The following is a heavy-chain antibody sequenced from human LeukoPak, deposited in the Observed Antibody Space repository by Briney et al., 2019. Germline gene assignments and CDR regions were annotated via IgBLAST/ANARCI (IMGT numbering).Heavy chain of an antibody. CDR1: GGSISSYY. CDR2: IYYSGST. J-gene: IGHJ5*02. D-gene: IGHD2-15*01. Sequence: PSETLSLTCTVSGGSISSYYWSWIRQPPGKGLEWIGYIYYSGSTNYNPSLKSRVTISVDTSKNQFSLKLSSVTAADTAVYYCARETILGYCSGGSCAKVYANWFDPGGQGTLVTVSS. CDR3: ARETILGYCSGGSCAKVYANWFDP. V-gene: IGHV4-59*01.